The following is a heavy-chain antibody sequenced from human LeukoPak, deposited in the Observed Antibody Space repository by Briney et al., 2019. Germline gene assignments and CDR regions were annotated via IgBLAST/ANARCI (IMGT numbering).Heavy chain of an antibody. J-gene: IGHJ5*02. D-gene: IGHD6-13*01. Sequence: GGSLRLSCAASGFTFSSYWMSWVRQAPGKGLEWVANIKQDGSEKYYVDSVKGRFTISRDNAKNSLYLQMNSLRAEDTAVYYRARVSSSWPNWFDPWGQGTLVTVSS. CDR2: IKQDGSEK. CDR1: GFTFSSYW. CDR3: ARVSSSWPNWFDP. V-gene: IGHV3-7*03.